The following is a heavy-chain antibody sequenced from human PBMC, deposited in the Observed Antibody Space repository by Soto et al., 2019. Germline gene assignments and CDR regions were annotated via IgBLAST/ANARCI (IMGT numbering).Heavy chain of an antibody. D-gene: IGHD3-10*01. Sequence: QVQLQQWGVGLLKPSETLSLTCAVYGGSFSGHYWSWIRQPPGKGLEWIGERNHRANTNYRPSLKIRVIISVDTSTNQFVLKVSVVTAADTAVYYCARGDNSSYYTRAEWSPGTLVTVSS. CDR2: RNHRANT. CDR3: ARGDNSSYYTRAE. V-gene: IGHV4-34*01. J-gene: IGHJ4*02. CDR1: GGSFSGHY.